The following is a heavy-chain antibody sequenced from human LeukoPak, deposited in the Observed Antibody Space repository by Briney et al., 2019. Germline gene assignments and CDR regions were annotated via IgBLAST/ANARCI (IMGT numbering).Heavy chain of an antibody. CDR2: ISSDGGTT. CDR1: GFTFSSYT. J-gene: IGHJ4*02. V-gene: IGHV3-64*01. D-gene: IGHD2-2*02. CDR3: VRSDCGSASCYTGSN. Sequence: QTGGSLRLSCAASGFTFSSYTMHWVRQAPGKGLAYASGISSDGGTTYYGNSVKGRFTISRDNSKNTVYLQMGSLRAEDMAVYYCVRSDCGSASCYTGSNWGQGTLVTVSS.